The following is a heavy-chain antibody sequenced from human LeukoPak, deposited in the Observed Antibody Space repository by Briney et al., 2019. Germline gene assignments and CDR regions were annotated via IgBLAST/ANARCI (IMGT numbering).Heavy chain of an antibody. CDR2: IIPILGIA. V-gene: IGHV1-69*04. Sequence: ASVKVSCKASGGTSSRYTISWVRQAPGQGLEWMGRIIPILGIANYAQKFQGRVTLTADKSTSTTYMELSSLRSEDTAVYYCARDGVVVPAAIGYYYYGMDVWGQGTTVTVSS. J-gene: IGHJ6*02. D-gene: IGHD2-2*01. CDR1: GGTSSRYT. CDR3: ARDGVVVPAAIGYYYYGMDV.